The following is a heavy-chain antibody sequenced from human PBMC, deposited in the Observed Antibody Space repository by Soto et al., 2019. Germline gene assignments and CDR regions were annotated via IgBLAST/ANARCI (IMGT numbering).Heavy chain of an antibody. V-gene: IGHV3-7*01. Sequence: PGGSLRLSCAASGFTFSSYWMSWVRQAPGKGLEWVANIKQDGSEKYYVDSVKGRFTISRDNAKNSLYLQMNSLRAEDTAVYYCAREFKLAPPYYYYYGMDLWGQGTTVPVSS. CDR3: AREFKLAPPYYYYYGMDL. CDR1: GFTFSSYW. J-gene: IGHJ6*02. D-gene: IGHD6-6*01. CDR2: IKQDGSEK.